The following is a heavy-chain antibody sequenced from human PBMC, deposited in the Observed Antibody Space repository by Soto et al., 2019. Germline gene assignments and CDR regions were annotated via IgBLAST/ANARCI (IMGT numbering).Heavy chain of an antibody. CDR1: GGSISSYY. D-gene: IGHD5-12*01. Sequence: SSETLSLTCTVSGGSISSYYWSWIRQPPGKGLEWIGYIYYSGSTNYNPSLKSRVTISVDTSKNQFSLKLSSVTAADTAVYYCARAVDIVATIDYWGQGTLVTVSS. V-gene: IGHV4-59*01. J-gene: IGHJ4*02. CDR2: IYYSGST. CDR3: ARAVDIVATIDY.